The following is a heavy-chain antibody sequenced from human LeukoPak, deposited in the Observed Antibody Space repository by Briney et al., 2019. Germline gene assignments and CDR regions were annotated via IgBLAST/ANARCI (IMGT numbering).Heavy chain of an antibody. D-gene: IGHD6-19*01. CDR3: ARAGIAVAGQAEYFQH. Sequence: ASVKVSCKASGYTFTSYDINWMRQATGQGLEWMGWMNPNSGNTGYAQKFQGRVTMTRNTSISTAYMELSSLRSEDTAVYYCARAGIAVAGQAEYFQHWGQGTLVTVSS. CDR1: GYTFTSYD. V-gene: IGHV1-8*01. CDR2: MNPNSGNT. J-gene: IGHJ1*01.